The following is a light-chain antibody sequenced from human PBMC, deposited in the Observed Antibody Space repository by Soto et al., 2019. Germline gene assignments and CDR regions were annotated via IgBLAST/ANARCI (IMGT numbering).Light chain of an antibody. J-gene: IGKJ1*01. V-gene: IGKV3-20*01. Sequence: EIVMTQSAATLSLSPGERATLSCRASQSVSNNYLAWYQQKPGQAPRLLIYGTSSRAAGVPDRFTGSGSGTDFTLTISRLEPEDFAVYYCQQYGSSGTFGQGDQGGYQ. CDR2: GTS. CDR3: QQYGSSGT. CDR1: QSVSNNY.